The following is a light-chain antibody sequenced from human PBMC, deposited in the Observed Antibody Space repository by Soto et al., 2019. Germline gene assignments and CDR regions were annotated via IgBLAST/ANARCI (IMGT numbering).Light chain of an antibody. CDR1: QDIGNY. V-gene: IGKV1-27*01. CDR2: GAS. J-gene: IGKJ4*01. CDR3: QKYSSAPLT. Sequence: DIQMTQSPSSLSASVGDRITITCRASQDIGNYVAWYQQKPGKIPKLLIYGASTLQSGVPSRFSGSGSGTDFTFTITSLQPEDVATYYCQKYSSAPLTFGGGTKVEIK.